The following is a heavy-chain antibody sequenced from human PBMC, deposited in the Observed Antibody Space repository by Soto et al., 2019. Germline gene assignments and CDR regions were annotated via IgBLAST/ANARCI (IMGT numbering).Heavy chain of an antibody. CDR1: GGSFSGYY. J-gene: IGHJ6*03. CDR3: ARVIRYCSSTSCQTYYMDV. Sequence: SETLSLTCAVYGGSFSGYYWSWIRQPPGKGLEWIGEINHSGSTNYNPSLKSRVTISVDTSKNQFSLKLSSVTAADTAVYYCARVIRYCSSTSCQTYYMDVWGKGTTVTVSS. CDR2: INHSGST. V-gene: IGHV4-34*01. D-gene: IGHD2-2*01.